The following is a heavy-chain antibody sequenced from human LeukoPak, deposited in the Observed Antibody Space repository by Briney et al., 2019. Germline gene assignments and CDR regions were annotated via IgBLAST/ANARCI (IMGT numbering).Heavy chain of an antibody. J-gene: IGHJ6*03. V-gene: IGHV3-48*01. Sequence: PGGSLRLSCAASGFTFSSYSMNWVRQAPGKGLEWVSYISSSSSTIYYADSVKGRFTISRDNAKNSLYLQMNSLRAEDTAVYYCAKTVYDSSGYDRFYYYYMDVWGKGTTVTVSS. CDR3: AKTVYDSSGYDRFYYYYMDV. CDR1: GFTFSSYS. CDR2: ISSSSSTI. D-gene: IGHD3-22*01.